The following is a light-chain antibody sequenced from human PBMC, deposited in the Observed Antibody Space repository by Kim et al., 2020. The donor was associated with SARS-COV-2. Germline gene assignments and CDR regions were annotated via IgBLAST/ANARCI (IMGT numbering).Light chain of an antibody. CDR3: CSYAGSYSFV. Sequence: GQSVTISCTGTSSDVGAYNYVSWYQQHPGKAPKLMIYVVSKRPSGVPDRFSGSKSGNTASLTISGLQAEDEADYYCCSYAGSYSFVFGTGTKVTVL. V-gene: IGLV2-11*01. CDR2: VVS. J-gene: IGLJ1*01. CDR1: SSDVGAYNY.